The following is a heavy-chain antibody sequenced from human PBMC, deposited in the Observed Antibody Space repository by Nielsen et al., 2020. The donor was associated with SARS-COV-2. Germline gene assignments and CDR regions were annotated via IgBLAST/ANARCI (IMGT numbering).Heavy chain of an antibody. Sequence: SETLSLTCTVSGGSISSGGHYWTWIRQPPGKGLEWLGEINHSGDTNNNPSLRSRVTVSRDTSKNQFSLRLSSVTAADTAVYYCAGGFYDSRGYNLVYWGQGTLVTVSS. J-gene: IGHJ4*02. D-gene: IGHD3-22*01. CDR3: AGGFYDSRGYNLVY. V-gene: IGHV4-61*08. CDR1: GGSISSGGHY. CDR2: INHSGDT.